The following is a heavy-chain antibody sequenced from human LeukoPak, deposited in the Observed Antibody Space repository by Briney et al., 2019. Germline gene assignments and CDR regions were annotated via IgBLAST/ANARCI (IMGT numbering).Heavy chain of an antibody. D-gene: IGHD6-19*01. CDR1: GYSFTTYW. J-gene: IGHJ1*01. V-gene: IGHV5-51*01. CDR3: ARRGIAVAGSPAEYFQH. Sequence: GESLKISCSGSGYSFTTYWIGWVRQMPRKGLEWMGIIYPGDSDTRYNPSFQGQVTISADKSFSTAYLQWSSLEASDTAMYYCARRGIAVAGSPAEYFQHWGQGTLVIVSS. CDR2: IYPGDSDT.